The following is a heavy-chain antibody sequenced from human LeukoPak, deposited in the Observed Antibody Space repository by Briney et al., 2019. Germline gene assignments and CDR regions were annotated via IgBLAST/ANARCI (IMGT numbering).Heavy chain of an antibody. CDR1: GGSVSGSNW. J-gene: IGHJ5*02. CDR3: ARTEAFCSDTSCSNWFDP. Sequence: PSETLSLTCAVSGGSVSGSNWWNWVRQPPGKGLEWIGEIHHSGSTNYNPSLKSRVTMSVDKSKNQFSLKLSSVTAADTAVYYCARTEAFCSDTSCSNWFDPWGQGTLVTVSS. D-gene: IGHD2-2*01. V-gene: IGHV4-4*02. CDR2: IHHSGST.